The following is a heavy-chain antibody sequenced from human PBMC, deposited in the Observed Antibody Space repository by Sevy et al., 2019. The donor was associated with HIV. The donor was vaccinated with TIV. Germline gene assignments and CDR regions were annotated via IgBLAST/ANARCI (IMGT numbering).Heavy chain of an antibody. V-gene: IGHV3-21*01. CDR2: ISSSSNYI. Sequence: GGSLRLSCAASGFTVSSDYMTWVRQAPGKGLEWVSSISSSSNYIYYADSVKGRFTISRDNAKNSLYLQMNSLRAEDTAVYYCARAFITIFGVVDYGMDVWGQGTTVTVSS. CDR3: ARAFITIFGVVDYGMDV. J-gene: IGHJ6*02. D-gene: IGHD3-3*01. CDR1: GFTVSSDY.